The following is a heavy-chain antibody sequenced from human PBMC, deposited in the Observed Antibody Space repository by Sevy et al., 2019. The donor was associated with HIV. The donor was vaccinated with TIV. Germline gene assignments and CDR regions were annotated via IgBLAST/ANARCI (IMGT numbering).Heavy chain of an antibody. Sequence: ASVKVSCKASGYTFTSYAMHWVRQAPGQRLEWMGWINVGNGNTKYSQKFQGRVTITRDTSASTAYMELSSLRSEDTAVYYCARDRDIVVVRRTYYGMDVWGQGTTVTVSS. V-gene: IGHV1-3*01. CDR3: ARDRDIVVVRRTYYGMDV. CDR2: INVGNGNT. D-gene: IGHD2-15*01. J-gene: IGHJ6*02. CDR1: GYTFTSYA.